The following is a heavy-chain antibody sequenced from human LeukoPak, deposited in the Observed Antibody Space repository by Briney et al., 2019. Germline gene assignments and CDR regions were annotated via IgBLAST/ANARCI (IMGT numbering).Heavy chain of an antibody. CDR3: ARGSLYYFDY. J-gene: IGHJ4*02. Sequence: ASVKVSCKASGYTFTSYDINWVRQAPGQGLEWMGWINPNSGGTNYAQKFQGRVTMTRDTSISTAYMELSRLRSDDTAVYYCARGSLYYFDYWGQGTLVTVSS. CDR2: INPNSGGT. V-gene: IGHV1-2*02. D-gene: IGHD2-15*01. CDR1: GYTFTSYD.